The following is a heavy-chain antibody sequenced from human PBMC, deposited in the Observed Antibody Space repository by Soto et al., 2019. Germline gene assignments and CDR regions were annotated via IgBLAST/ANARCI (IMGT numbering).Heavy chain of an antibody. Sequence: EVQLVESGGGLIQPGGSLRLSCAAPGFTVSSNYMSWVRQAPGKGLEWVSTLYTGGSTYYGDSVKGRFTISRDNSKNTLYLQMNSLRVEDTAVYYCARSRIDYGGQSGSGAFDIWGRGTMVTVSS. CDR1: GFTVSSNY. D-gene: IGHD4-17*01. J-gene: IGHJ3*02. V-gene: IGHV3-53*01. CDR3: ARSRIDYGGQSGSGAFDI. CDR2: LYTGGST.